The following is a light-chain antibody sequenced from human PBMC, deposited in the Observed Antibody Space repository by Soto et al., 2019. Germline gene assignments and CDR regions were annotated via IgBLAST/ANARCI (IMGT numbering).Light chain of an antibody. V-gene: IGKV4-1*01. CDR3: QQYYLVPFT. CDR1: QSVLYTSNNQHY. CDR2: GAS. J-gene: IGKJ3*01. Sequence: DIVMTQSPDSLGVSLGERATINCKSSQSVLYTSNNQHYLAWYQQKSGQPPKLLIYGASARESGVPARFSGSGSGTDFTPTINGLQADDVAVYFCQQYYLVPFTFGPGTKVDIK.